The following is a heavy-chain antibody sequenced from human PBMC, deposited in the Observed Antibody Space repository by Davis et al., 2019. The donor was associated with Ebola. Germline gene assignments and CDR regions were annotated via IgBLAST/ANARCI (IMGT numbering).Heavy chain of an antibody. CDR2: IYYSGST. Sequence: PSETRSLTLHVPSGSIRSSSYYWGWIRQPPGKGLEWIGSIYYSGSTYYNPSLKSRVTISVDTSKNQFSLKLSSVTAADTAVYYCARQGDSGISTGHVVVTANPFDYWGQGTLVTVSS. V-gene: IGHV4-39*01. J-gene: IGHJ4*02. CDR3: ARQGDSGISTGHVVVTANPFDY. D-gene: IGHD2-21*02. CDR1: SGSIRSSSYY.